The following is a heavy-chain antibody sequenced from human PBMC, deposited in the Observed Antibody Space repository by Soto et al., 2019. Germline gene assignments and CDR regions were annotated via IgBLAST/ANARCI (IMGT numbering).Heavy chain of an antibody. Sequence: QPGGSLRLSCTASGFTFSTYGMHWVRQAPGKGLEWVAVILHDGSNAYYADSVRGRFTISRDNSKNTLYLQMNRLRAEDTATYYCARKDFFDHWGQGTLVTVS. J-gene: IGHJ4*02. CDR1: GFTFSTYG. CDR3: ARKDFFDH. V-gene: IGHV3-30*03. CDR2: ILHDGSNA.